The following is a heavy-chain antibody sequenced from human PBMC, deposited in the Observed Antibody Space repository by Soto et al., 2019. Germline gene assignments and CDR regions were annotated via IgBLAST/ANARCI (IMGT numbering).Heavy chain of an antibody. J-gene: IGHJ4*02. CDR3: VGGVVGTNWYYLDF. D-gene: IGHD1-1*01. CDR1: GYTFTSYG. CDR2: ISAYNGNT. V-gene: IGHV1-18*01. Sequence: ASVKVSCKASGYTFTSYGISWVRQAPGQGLEWMGWISAYNGNTNYAQKLQGRVTMTTDTSTSTAYMELRSLRAEDTAVYYCVGGVVGTNWYYLDFWGQGTLVTVSS.